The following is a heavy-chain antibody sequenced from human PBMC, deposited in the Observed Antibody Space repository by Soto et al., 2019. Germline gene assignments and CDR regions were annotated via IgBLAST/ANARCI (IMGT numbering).Heavy chain of an antibody. CDR3: SREGLRFPMDV. CDR1: GYTFTDYG. CDR2: ISPHNGNS. V-gene: IGHV1-18*01. Sequence: QVQLVQSGAEVKKPGASVRVSCKASGYTFTDYGITWVRQAPGQGLEWMGWISPHNGNSYNAQRLQGRVTMTTDTSTSTAYMDLRSLRSDDTAVYYCSREGLRFPMDVWGQGTTVTVSS. D-gene: IGHD2-21*02. J-gene: IGHJ6*02.